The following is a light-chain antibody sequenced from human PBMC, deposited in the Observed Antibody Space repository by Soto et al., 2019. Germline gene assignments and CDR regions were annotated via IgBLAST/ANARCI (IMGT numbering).Light chain of an antibody. Sequence: DIQMTQSPASLDASVGDRVTITCQASQDITRYLNWYQHKPGRAPQLLINDVSSLETGVPSRFSASGSGTQFTLTINRLQPEDLATYYCQQYDVPPSTFGGGTKVALK. V-gene: IGKV1-33*01. J-gene: IGKJ4*01. CDR2: DVS. CDR3: QQYDVPPST. CDR1: QDITRY.